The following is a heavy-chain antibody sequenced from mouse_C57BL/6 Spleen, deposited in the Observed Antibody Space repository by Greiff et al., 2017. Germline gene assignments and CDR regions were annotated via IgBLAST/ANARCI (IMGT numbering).Heavy chain of an antibody. CDR1: GYAFSSSW. D-gene: IGHD2-4*01. CDR3: ARSGDYDGWFAY. CDR2: IYPGDGDT. V-gene: IGHV1-82*01. J-gene: IGHJ3*01. Sequence: QVQLKESGPELVKPGASVKISCKASGYAFSSSWRNWVKQRPGKGLEWIGRIYPGDGDTNYNGKFKGKATLTADKSSSTAYMQLSSLTSEDSAVYFCARSGDYDGWFAYWGQGTLVTVSA.